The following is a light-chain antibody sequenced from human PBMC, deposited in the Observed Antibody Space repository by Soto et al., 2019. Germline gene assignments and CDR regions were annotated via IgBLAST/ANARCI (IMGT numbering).Light chain of an antibody. J-gene: IGLJ3*02. CDR3: LLDYGGAPV. CDR2: STS. CDR1: TGAVTSGYY. V-gene: IGLV7-43*01. Sequence: QAVVTQEPSLTVSPGGTVTLTCASSTGAVTSGYYPNWFQQKPGQAPTALIYSTSNKHSWTPARFSGSLLGGKAALTLSGVQPGDEAEYYCLLDYGGAPVFGGGTKLTDL.